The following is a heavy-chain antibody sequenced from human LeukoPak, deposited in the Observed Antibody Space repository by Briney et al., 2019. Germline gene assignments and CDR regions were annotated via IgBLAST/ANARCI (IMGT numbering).Heavy chain of an antibody. D-gene: IGHD2-21*01. CDR2: ISYSGSST. CDR1: GASFSSGSHY. Sequence: SETLSLTCTVSGASFSSGSHYWTWIRQPPGKGLEWIGYISYSGSSTNYNPSLKSRVTISVDTSKNQLSLKLTSVTAADTAVYYCARHLNNCGDDCYISDYWGQGTLVTVSS. CDR3: ARHLNNCGDDCYISDY. J-gene: IGHJ4*02. V-gene: IGHV4-61*01.